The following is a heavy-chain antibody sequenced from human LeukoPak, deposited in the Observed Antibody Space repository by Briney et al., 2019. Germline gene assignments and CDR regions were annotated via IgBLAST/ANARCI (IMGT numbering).Heavy chain of an antibody. Sequence: SETLSLTCTVSGGSISSYYWSWIRQPAGKGLEWIGRIYTSGSTNYNPSLKSRVTMSVDTSKNQFSLKLSSVTAADTAVYYCARVPASHYYGSGNYYNYWFDPWGQGTLVTVSS. CDR3: ARVPASHYYGSGNYYNYWFDP. CDR2: IYTSGST. V-gene: IGHV4-4*07. CDR1: GGSISSYY. J-gene: IGHJ5*02. D-gene: IGHD3-10*01.